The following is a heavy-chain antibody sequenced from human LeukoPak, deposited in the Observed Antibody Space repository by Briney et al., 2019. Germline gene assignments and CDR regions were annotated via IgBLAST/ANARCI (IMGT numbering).Heavy chain of an antibody. CDR3: AREGMAGRGLFDC. D-gene: IGHD5-24*01. J-gene: IGHJ4*02. CDR1: GFTFDDYA. Sequence: GGSLRLSCAASGFTFDDYAMSWVRHAPGKGLEWVSGINWNGGSTVYADSVKGRFTISRDNPKNSLYLQMNSLRAEDTAFYYCAREGMAGRGLFDCWGQGTLVTVSS. V-gene: IGHV3-20*04. CDR2: INWNGGST.